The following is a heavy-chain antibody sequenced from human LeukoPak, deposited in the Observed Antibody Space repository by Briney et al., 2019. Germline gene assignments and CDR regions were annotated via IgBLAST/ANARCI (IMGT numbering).Heavy chain of an antibody. CDR3: AKIGGKVIY. J-gene: IGHJ4*02. Sequence: PGGSLRLSCAASGFTFSSYAMSWGRQAPGKGLQWVSSINNSGGSTYYADSVKGRFTISRDNSKNTLYLQMNSLRAEDMAVYYCAKIGGKVIYWGQGTLVTVSS. V-gene: IGHV3-23*01. D-gene: IGHD4-23*01. CDR1: GFTFSSYA. CDR2: INNSGGST.